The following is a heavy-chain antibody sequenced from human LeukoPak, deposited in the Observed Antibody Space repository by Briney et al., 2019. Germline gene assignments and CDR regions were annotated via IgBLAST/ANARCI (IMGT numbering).Heavy chain of an antibody. CDR3: ARRSTVAGRGRFDP. CDR2: VHHSGST. J-gene: IGHJ5*02. CDR1: GGSIRSTSYY. Sequence: SETLSLTCTVSGGSIRSTSYYWGWIRQPPGKGLEWLGSVHHSGSTYDNPSLKSRVTISVDTSKYQLSLKLISVTAADTAVYYCARRSTVAGRGRFDPWGQGTLVTVSS. D-gene: IGHD6-19*01. V-gene: IGHV4-39*01.